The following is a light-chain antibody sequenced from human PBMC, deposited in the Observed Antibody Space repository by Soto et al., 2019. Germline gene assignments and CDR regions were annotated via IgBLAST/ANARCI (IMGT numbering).Light chain of an antibody. Sequence: QSVLTQPASVSGSPGQSITISCTGTNSDVGSYDLVSWYQQHPGKAPKLMIYEVSNRPSGVSNRFSGSKSGNTASLTISGLQAEDEADYYCSSYTSSSAWVFGGGTQLTVL. V-gene: IGLV2-14*02. CDR2: EVS. CDR3: SSYTSSSAWV. CDR1: NSDVGSYDL. J-gene: IGLJ3*02.